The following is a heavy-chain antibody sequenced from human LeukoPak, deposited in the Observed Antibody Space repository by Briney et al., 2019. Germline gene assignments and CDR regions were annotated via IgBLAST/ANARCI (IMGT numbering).Heavy chain of an antibody. CDR3: ARGGGELQYYYYYYMDV. V-gene: IGHV1-69*06. CDR1: GGTFSSYA. D-gene: IGHD1-26*01. Sequence: GASVKVSCKASGGTFSSYAISWVRQAPGQGLEWMGGIIPIFGTANYAQKFQGRVTITADKSTSTAYMELSSLRSEDTAVYYCARGGGELQYYYYYYMDVWGKGTTVTVSS. CDR2: IIPIFGTA. J-gene: IGHJ6*03.